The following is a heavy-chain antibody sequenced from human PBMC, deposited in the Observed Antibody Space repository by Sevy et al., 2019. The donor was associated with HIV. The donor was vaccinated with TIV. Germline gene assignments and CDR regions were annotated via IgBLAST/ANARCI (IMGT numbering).Heavy chain of an antibody. CDR3: ARGPDCGGDCDVGFYYPLDV. V-gene: IGHV3-48*02. D-gene: IGHD2-21*02. Sequence: GGSLRLSCTVSGFIFSRYSMNWVRQAPGKGQEWISYTSGNSGAIYYPDSVKGRFTVSRDNANNALFLQMSSLKDDDTAVYYCARGPDCGGDCDVGFYYPLDVWGQGTTVTVSS. J-gene: IGHJ6*02. CDR1: GFIFSRYS. CDR2: TSGNSGAI.